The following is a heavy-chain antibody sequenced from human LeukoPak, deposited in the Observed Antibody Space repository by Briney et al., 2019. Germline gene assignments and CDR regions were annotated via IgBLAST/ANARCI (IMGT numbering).Heavy chain of an antibody. Sequence: ASVKVSCKVSGYTLTELSMHWVRQAPGKGLEWMGGFDPEDGETIYAQKFQGRVTMTEDTSTDTAYMELSSLRSEDTAVYYCATGSDGCSSTSCYSSMDVWSQGTTVTVSS. CDR1: GYTLTELS. J-gene: IGHJ6*02. CDR2: FDPEDGET. V-gene: IGHV1-24*01. D-gene: IGHD2-2*01. CDR3: ATGSDGCSSTSCYSSMDV.